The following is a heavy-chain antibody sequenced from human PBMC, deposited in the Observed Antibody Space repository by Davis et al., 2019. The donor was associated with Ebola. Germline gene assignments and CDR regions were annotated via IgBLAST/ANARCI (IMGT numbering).Heavy chain of an antibody. D-gene: IGHD6-19*01. CDR3: ASSTAGNSGWLDY. CDR1: GYTFTYRY. V-gene: IGHV1-45*02. Sequence: AASVKVSCKASGYTFTYRYLHWVRQAPGQALEWMGWITPFNGNTNYAQKFQDRVTITRDRSMSTAYMELSSLRSEDTAMYYCASSTAGNSGWLDYWGQGTLVTVSS. CDR2: ITPFNGNT. J-gene: IGHJ4*02.